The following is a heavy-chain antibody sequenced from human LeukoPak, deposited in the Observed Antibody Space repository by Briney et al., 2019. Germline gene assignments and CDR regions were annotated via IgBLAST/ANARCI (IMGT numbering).Heavy chain of an antibody. CDR3: GKGRVYYDSSGYPPKYFDY. CDR2: ISSSGSTI. V-gene: IGHV3-48*04. J-gene: IGHJ4*02. D-gene: IGHD3-22*01. CDR1: GFTFSSYS. Sequence: PGGSLRLSCAASGFTFSSYSMNWVRQAPGKGLEWVSYISSSGSTIYYADSVKGRFTISRDNAKNSLYLQMNSLRAEDTAVYYCGKGRVYYDSSGYPPKYFDYWGQGTLVTVSS.